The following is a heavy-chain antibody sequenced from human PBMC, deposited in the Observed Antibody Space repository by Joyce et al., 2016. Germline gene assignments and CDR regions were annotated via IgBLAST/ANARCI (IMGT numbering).Heavy chain of an antibody. CDR3: ARHISGGVVVIPAAFDF. D-gene: IGHD2-21*01. CDR1: GDSISKTNYY. V-gene: IGHV4-39*07. Sequence: QLQLQASGPRLVKPSETLSLTCIVSGDSISKTNYYWDWLRQPPGKGLEWIGNISYSGQTYSNPSLKSRVTLSVDPSKNQFYLRLSSVTAAYTAVYYCARHISGGVVVIPAAFDFWGQGTLVTVSS. J-gene: IGHJ4*02. CDR2: ISYSGQT.